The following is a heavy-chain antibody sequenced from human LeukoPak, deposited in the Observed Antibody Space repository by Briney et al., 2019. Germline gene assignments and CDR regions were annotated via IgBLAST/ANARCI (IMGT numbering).Heavy chain of an antibody. J-gene: IGHJ3*02. D-gene: IGHD2-21*01. CDR2: IIPILGIA. CDR3: ARVPNVVAFNYEHAFDI. Sequence: ASVKVSCKASGGTFSSYAISWVRQAPGQGLEWMGRIIPILGIANYAQKFQGRVTITADKSTSTAYMELSSLRSEDTAVYYCARVPNVVAFNYEHAFDIWGQGTMVTVSS. CDR1: GGTFSSYA. V-gene: IGHV1-69*04.